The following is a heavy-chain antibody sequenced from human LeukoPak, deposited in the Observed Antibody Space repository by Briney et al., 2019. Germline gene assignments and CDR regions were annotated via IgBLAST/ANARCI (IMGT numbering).Heavy chain of an antibody. CDR3: ARDGYYGSGSYDAVDY. Sequence: GASVKVSCKASGGTFISYAISWGRQAPGEGREWMGRIIPILGITNYAQKFQGRVTITADKSTSTAYMELSSLRSEDTAVYYCARDGYYGSGSYDAVDYWGQGTLVTVSS. V-gene: IGHV1-69*04. CDR2: IIPILGIT. J-gene: IGHJ4*02. D-gene: IGHD3-10*01. CDR1: GGTFISYA.